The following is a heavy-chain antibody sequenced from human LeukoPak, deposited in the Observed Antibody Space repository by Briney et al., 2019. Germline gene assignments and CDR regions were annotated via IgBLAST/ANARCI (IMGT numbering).Heavy chain of an antibody. J-gene: IGHJ3*01. D-gene: IGHD3-10*01. Sequence: PSETLSLTFTVSGGSIGSYYWSWIRQPPGKGLEWIGYIYYSGTTNYNPSLKSRVTISVDTSKNQFSLKLTSVTAADTAVYYCARHMSVSYDAFDLWGRGTPVTVSS. CDR2: IYYSGTT. CDR3: ARHMSVSYDAFDL. CDR1: GGSIGSYY. V-gene: IGHV4-59*08.